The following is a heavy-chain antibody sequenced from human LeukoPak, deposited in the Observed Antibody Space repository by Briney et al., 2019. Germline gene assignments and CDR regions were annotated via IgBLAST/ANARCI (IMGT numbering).Heavy chain of an antibody. CDR3: ARGHRVYTDY. CDR2: INHSGST. Sequence: PSETLSLTCTVSGGSISSSNYYWGWIRQPPGKGLEWIGEINHSGSTNYNPSLKSRVTISVDTSKNQFSLKLSSVTAADTAVYYCARGHRVYTDYWGQGTLVTVSS. J-gene: IGHJ4*02. V-gene: IGHV4-39*07. D-gene: IGHD2-8*01. CDR1: GGSISSSNYY.